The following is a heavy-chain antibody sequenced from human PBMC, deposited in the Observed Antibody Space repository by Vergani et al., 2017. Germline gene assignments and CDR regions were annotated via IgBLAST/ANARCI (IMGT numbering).Heavy chain of an antibody. CDR2: IAYDGSNK. Sequence: QVQLVESGGGVVQPGRSLRLSCAASGFTFSSYAMHWVRQAPGKGLEWVAVIAYDGSNKYYADSVKGRFTIYRDNSKNTLYLQMNSLRAEDTAVYYCARDRLTDYGDRYDAFDIWGQGTMVTVSS. J-gene: IGHJ3*02. D-gene: IGHD4-17*01. CDR3: ARDRLTDYGDRYDAFDI. V-gene: IGHV3-30-3*01. CDR1: GFTFSSYA.